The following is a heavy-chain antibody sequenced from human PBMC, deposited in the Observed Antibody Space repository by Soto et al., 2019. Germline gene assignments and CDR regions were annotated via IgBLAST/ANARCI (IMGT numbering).Heavy chain of an antibody. CDR1: GYTFTSYD. D-gene: IGHD6-13*01. J-gene: IGHJ3*02. V-gene: IGHV1-3*01. CDR2: INAGNGNT. Sequence: ASVKVSCKASGYTFTSYDMHWVRQAPGQRLEWMGWINAGNGNTKYSQKFQGRVTITRDTSASTAYMELSSLRSGDTAVYYCARYLYSASWYVRAFDMWGQGTMVTVSS. CDR3: ARYLYSASWYVRAFDM.